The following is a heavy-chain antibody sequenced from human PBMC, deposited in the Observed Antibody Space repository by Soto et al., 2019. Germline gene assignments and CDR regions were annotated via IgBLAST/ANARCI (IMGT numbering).Heavy chain of an antibody. CDR2: TYYRSKWYN. V-gene: IGHV6-1*01. CDR3: ASAGLNYYGSGSYFPPGDWFDP. Sequence: SQTLSLTCAISGDSVSSNSAAWNWIRQSPSRGLEWLGRTYYRSKWYNDYAVSVKSRITINPDTSKNQFSLQLNSVTPEDTAVYYCASAGLNYYGSGSYFPPGDWFDPWGQGTLVTVSS. CDR1: GDSVSSNSAA. D-gene: IGHD3-10*01. J-gene: IGHJ5*02.